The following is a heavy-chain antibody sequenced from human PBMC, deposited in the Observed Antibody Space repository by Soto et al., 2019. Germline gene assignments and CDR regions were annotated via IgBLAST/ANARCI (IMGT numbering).Heavy chain of an antibody. D-gene: IGHD3-22*01. J-gene: IGHJ5*02. Sequence: PGGSLRLSCAASGFTFSSSSMNWARQAPGKGLEWVSSITSSSSYMYYADSVKGRFTISRDSAKNSLYLQMNSLRAEDTAVYYCARDTAYFHDSSGYPWGQGTLVTVSS. CDR2: ITSSSSYM. V-gene: IGHV3-21*01. CDR1: GFTFSSSS. CDR3: ARDTAYFHDSSGYP.